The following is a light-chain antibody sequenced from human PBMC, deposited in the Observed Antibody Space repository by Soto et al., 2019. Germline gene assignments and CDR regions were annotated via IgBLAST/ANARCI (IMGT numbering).Light chain of an antibody. CDR2: DAS. V-gene: IGKV1-5*01. J-gene: IGKJ1*01. CDR3: QQYASSRT. Sequence: DIQMTQSPSTLSSFVGDRVTITCRASQSIGVWLAWYQQKPGKAPKLLIYDASNLQTGVPSRFSGSGSGTDFTLTITRLEPEDFAVYYCQQYASSRTFGQGTKVDIK. CDR1: QSIGVW.